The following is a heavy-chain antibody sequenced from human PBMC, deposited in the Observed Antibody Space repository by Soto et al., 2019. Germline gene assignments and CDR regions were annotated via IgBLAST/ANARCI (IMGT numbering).Heavy chain of an antibody. J-gene: IGHJ6*02. Sequence: PGGSLRLSCAASGFIFNNYAMSWVRQAPGKGLERVSTIRRSGDTTYYADSVKGRFTVSRDNSKNALYLQRSSLRAEETAVYYCARPFPVNTYYYYGMDVWGQGTTVTVSS. V-gene: IGHV3-23*01. D-gene: IGHD4-17*01. CDR3: ARPFPVNTYYYYGMDV. CDR2: IRRSGDTT. CDR1: GFIFNNYA.